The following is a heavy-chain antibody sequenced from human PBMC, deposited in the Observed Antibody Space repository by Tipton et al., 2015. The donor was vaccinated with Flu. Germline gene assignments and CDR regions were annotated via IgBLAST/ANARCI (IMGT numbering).Heavy chain of an antibody. D-gene: IGHD6-19*01. CDR2: LSGSGGST. Sequence: SLRLSCAASGFSFSSYAMSWVRQAPGKGLEWVSALSGSGGSTYYADSVRGRFTISRDNAKNTLYLQMNSLRAEDTAVYYCAKDRPWLVRGYYYDGMDVWGQGTTVTVSS. V-gene: IGHV3-23*01. J-gene: IGHJ6*02. CDR3: AKDRPWLVRGYYYDGMDV. CDR1: GFSFSSYA.